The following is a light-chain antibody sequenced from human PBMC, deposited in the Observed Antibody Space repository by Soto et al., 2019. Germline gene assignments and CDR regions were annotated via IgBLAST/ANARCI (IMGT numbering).Light chain of an antibody. J-gene: IGKJ2*01. CDR3: QQTYSTPPYT. V-gene: IGKV1-39*01. CDR2: GAS. Sequence: DIQMTQSPSSLSASVGDRVAITCRASQSISSYLNWYQQKPGKAPKLLIYGASSLQAGVPPRFSGSGSGTDFTLTISSLQPEDFATYYCQQTYSTPPYTFGQGTKLEIK. CDR1: QSISSY.